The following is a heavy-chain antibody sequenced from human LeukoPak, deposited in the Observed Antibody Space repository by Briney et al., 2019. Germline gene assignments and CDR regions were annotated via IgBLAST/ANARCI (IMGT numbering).Heavy chain of an antibody. CDR3: AKAVAGYYYYGMDV. CDR2: ISSSGSTI. CDR1: GFTFSDYY. J-gene: IGHJ6*02. D-gene: IGHD6-19*01. V-gene: IGHV3-11*01. Sequence: PEGSLRLSCAASGFTFSDYYMSWIRQAPGKGLEWVSYISSSGSTIYYADSVKGRFTISRDNAKNSLYLQMNSLRAEDTAVYYCAKAVAGYYYYGMDVWGQGTTVTVSS.